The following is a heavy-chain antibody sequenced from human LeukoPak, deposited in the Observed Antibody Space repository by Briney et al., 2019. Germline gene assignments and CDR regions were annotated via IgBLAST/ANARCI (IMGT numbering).Heavy chain of an antibody. CDR3: ARDRGGTYYYDSSGHSWFDH. CDR2: ISAYNGNT. J-gene: IGHJ5*02. V-gene: IGHV1-18*01. D-gene: IGHD3-22*01. Sequence: GAAGKVSCKASGYTFTSYGISWGRQAPGQGLEWMGWISAYNGNTNYAQKLQGRGTMTTDTYTSTTNMELRNLRSDDTAVDYCARDRGGTYYYDSSGHSWFDHWGQGTLVTVSS. CDR1: GYTFTSYG.